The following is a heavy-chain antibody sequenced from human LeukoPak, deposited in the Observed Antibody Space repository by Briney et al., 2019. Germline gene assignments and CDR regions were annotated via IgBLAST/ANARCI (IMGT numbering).Heavy chain of an antibody. V-gene: IGHV3-33*06. J-gene: IGHJ4*02. CDR2: IWYDGSNK. CDR1: GFTFSSYG. Sequence: GGSLRLSCAASGFTFSSYGMHWVRQAPGKGLEWVAVIWYDGSNKYYADSVKGRFTIPRDNSKNTLYLQMNSLRAEDTAVYYCAKAVAVAGLFDYWGQGTLVTVSS. D-gene: IGHD6-19*01. CDR3: AKAVAVAGLFDY.